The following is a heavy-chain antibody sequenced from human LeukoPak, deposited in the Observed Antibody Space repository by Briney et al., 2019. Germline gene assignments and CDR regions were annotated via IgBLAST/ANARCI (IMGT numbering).Heavy chain of an antibody. CDR1: GYTFTGYY. CDR3: ARAGSYYTGLDY. Sequence: ASVKVSCKASGYTFTGYYMHWVRQAPGQGLECMGWINPNSGGTNYAQKFQGRVTMTRDTSISTAYMELSRLRSDNTAVYYCARAGSYYTGLDYWGQGTLVTVSS. D-gene: IGHD1-26*01. CDR2: INPNSGGT. V-gene: IGHV1-2*02. J-gene: IGHJ4*02.